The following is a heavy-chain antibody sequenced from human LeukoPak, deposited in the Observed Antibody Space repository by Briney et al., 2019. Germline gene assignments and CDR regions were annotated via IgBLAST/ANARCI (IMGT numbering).Heavy chain of an antibody. CDR3: ARLAAGSDYFDY. D-gene: IGHD6-13*01. J-gene: IGHJ4*02. V-gene: IGHV3-7*04. Sequence: GGSLRLSCVASGFTFSSYWMSWVRQAPGKGLEWVANIKPDGSEKHYVDSVKGRFTFSRDNAKNSLYLQMNGLRAEDMAVYYCARLAAGSDYFDYWGQGTLVTVSS. CDR1: GFTFSSYW. CDR2: IKPDGSEK.